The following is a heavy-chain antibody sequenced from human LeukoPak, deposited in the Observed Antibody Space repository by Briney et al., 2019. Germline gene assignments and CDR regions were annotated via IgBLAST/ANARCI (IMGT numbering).Heavy chain of an antibody. D-gene: IGHD5-18*01. CDR2: ISYDGSNK. CDR3: ARATSRYSYGYYFDY. CDR1: GFTFSSYA. V-gene: IGHV3-30*04. Sequence: GRSLRLSCAASGFTFSSYAMHWVRQAPGKGLEWVAVISYDGSNKYYADSVKGRFTISRDNSKNTLYLQMNSLRAEDTAVYYCARATSRYSYGYYFDYWGQGTLVTVSS. J-gene: IGHJ4*02.